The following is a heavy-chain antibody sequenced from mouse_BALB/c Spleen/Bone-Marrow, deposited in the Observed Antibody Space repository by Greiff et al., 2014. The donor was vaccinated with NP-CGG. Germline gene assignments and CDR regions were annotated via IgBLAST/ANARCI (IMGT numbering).Heavy chain of an antibody. CDR1: GFSLTNFD. Sequence: QVHVKQSRPGLVAPSQSLSITCTVSGFSLTNFDVSWIRQPPEKGLEWLGVIWTGGGTNYNSAFMSRLSISKDNSKSQVFLKMNSLQTDDTAIYYCVREGDYGNFAYWGQGTLVTVSA. CDR2: IWTGGGT. CDR3: VREGDYGNFAY. J-gene: IGHJ3*01. D-gene: IGHD2-1*01. V-gene: IGHV2-9-2*01.